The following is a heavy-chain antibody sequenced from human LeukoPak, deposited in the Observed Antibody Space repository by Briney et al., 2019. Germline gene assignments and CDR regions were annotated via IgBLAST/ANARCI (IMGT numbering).Heavy chain of an antibody. CDR2: INHSGST. V-gene: IGHV4-34*01. Sequence: SETLSLTCAVYGGPFSDYYWSWIRQPPGKGLEWIGKINHSGSTNYSPSLKSRVTISIDTSKNQFSLKLNSMTAADTAVYYCARVQRRPGYYSSYYYYGMDVWGQGTTVTVSS. J-gene: IGHJ6*02. D-gene: IGHD3-22*01. CDR3: ARVQRRPGYYSSYYYYGMDV. CDR1: GGPFSDYY.